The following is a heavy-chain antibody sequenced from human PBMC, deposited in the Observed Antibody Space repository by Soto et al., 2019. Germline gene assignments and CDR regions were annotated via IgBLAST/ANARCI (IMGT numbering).Heavy chain of an antibody. Sequence: PGGSLRLSCAASGFTFSDYYMSWIRQAPGKGLEWVSYISSSGSTIHYADSVKGRFTISRDNAKNSLYLQMNSLRAEDTAVHYCARTMVRGVMTLQHYYYMDVWGKGTTVTVSS. CDR1: GFTFSDYY. CDR3: ARTMVRGVMTLQHYYYMDV. V-gene: IGHV3-11*01. J-gene: IGHJ6*03. D-gene: IGHD3-10*01. CDR2: ISSSGSTI.